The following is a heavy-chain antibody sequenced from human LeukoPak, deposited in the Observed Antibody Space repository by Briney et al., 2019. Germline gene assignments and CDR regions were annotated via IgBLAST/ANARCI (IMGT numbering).Heavy chain of an antibody. J-gene: IGHJ2*01. CDR3: ARAAYYDFWSGGGFDL. D-gene: IGHD3-3*01. CDR2: IDHSGIT. CDR1: GGSFSAYY. V-gene: IGHV4-34*01. Sequence: SETLSLTCAVYGGSFSAYYWSWVRQSPEKGLEWIGQIDHSGITDYNPSLKSRVIISVDTSKSQLSLKMRSVTAADTAVYYCARAAYYDFWSGGGFDLWGRGTLVTVSS.